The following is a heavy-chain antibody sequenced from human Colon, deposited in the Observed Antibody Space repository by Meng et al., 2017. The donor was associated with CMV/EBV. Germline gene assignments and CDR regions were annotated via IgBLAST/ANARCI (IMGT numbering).Heavy chain of an antibody. D-gene: IGHD3-22*01. CDR1: GDTFIGYY. V-gene: IGHV1-2*02. J-gene: IGHJ5*02. Sequence: ASVKVSCKVFGDTFIGYYIHWIRQAPGQGLEWMGWINPNNGATNYAQKFQGRISVTRDTSTSTVYMDLSGLNSDDAAIYYCARDPLFYYDSSRYYGNWFAPWGQGTLVTVSS. CDR2: INPNNGAT. CDR3: ARDPLFYYDSSRYYGNWFAP.